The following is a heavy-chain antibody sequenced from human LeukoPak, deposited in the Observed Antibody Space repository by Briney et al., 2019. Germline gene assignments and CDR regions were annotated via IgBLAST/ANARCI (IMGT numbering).Heavy chain of an antibody. CDR3: ARLDGGGYFDY. CDR2: IYSGDST. D-gene: IGHD4-23*01. CDR1: GFTVSSKY. Sequence: GGSLRLSCAASGFTVSSKYLSWVRQAPGKGLEWVSAIYSGDSTYYADSVKGRFTISRDNSKNTLYLQMNSLRAEDTAVYYCARLDGGGYFDYWGQGTLVTVSS. V-gene: IGHV3-53*01. J-gene: IGHJ4*02.